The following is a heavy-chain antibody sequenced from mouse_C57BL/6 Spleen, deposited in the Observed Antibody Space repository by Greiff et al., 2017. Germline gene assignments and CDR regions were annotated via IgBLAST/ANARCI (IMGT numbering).Heavy chain of an antibody. CDR3: ARGGSTMVTYYFDY. J-gene: IGHJ2*01. D-gene: IGHD2-1*01. Sequence: VQLQQPGAELVRPGTSVKLSCKASGYTFTSYWMHWVKQRPGQGLEWIGVIDPSDSYTNYKQKFKGKATLTVDTSSSTAYMQLSSLTSEDSAVYYCARGGSTMVTYYFDYWGQGTTLTVSS. CDR2: IDPSDSYT. CDR1: GYTFTSYW. V-gene: IGHV1-59*01.